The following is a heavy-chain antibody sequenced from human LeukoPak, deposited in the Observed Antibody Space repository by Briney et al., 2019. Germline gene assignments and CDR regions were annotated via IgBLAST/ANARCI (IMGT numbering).Heavy chain of an antibody. CDR3: ARGRRTVTGPKYYYYGMDV. V-gene: IGHV4-34*01. Sequence: SETLSLTCAVYGGSFSGYYWSWIRQPPGKGLEWIGEINHSGSTNYNPSLKSRVTISVDTSKNQFSLKLSSVTAADTAVYYCARGRRTVTGPKYYYYGMDVWGQGTTVTVSS. CDR2: INHSGST. J-gene: IGHJ6*02. D-gene: IGHD2-21*02. CDR1: GGSFSGYY.